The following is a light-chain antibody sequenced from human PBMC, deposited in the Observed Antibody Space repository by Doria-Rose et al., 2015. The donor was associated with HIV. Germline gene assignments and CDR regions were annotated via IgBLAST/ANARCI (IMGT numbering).Light chain of an antibody. J-gene: IGLJ3*02. CDR1: TGAVTRGYY. Sequence: TVAPVGTFTLPCASSTGAVTRGYYPNWFQQKPGQPPRTLIYSTSYKHSWTPARFSGSLLGGKAALTLSGVQPEDEAEYYCLLYYGGTQGVFGGGTKLTVV. V-gene: IGLV7-43*01. CDR2: STS. CDR3: LLYYGGTQGV.